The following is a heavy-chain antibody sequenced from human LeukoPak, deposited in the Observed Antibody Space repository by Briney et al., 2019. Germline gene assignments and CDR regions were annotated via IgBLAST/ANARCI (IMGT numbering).Heavy chain of an antibody. Sequence: GGSLRLSCAASGLTVSSNYMSWVRQAPGKGLEWVSVLYSGGTTYYADSVKGRFTISRDNSKNTLYLQMNSLRAEDTAVYYCARDASFDPWGQGTLVTVSS. V-gene: IGHV3-53*01. J-gene: IGHJ5*02. CDR2: LYSGGTT. CDR1: GLTVSSNY. CDR3: ARDASFDP.